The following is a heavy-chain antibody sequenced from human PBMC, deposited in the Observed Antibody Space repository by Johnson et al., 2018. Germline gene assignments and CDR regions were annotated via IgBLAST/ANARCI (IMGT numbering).Heavy chain of an antibody. Sequence: QVQLQESGPGLVKPSETLSLTCTVSGGSISSYYWSWIRQPPGKGLEWIGFIYYSGSTNYNPSLKSRVTISVDTSKNQFSLKLSSVTAADTAGYYCARWPQELATITGAFMDVWGKGTTVTVSS. V-gene: IGHV4-59*01. CDR2: IYYSGST. CDR1: GGSISSYY. CDR3: ARWPQELATITGAFMDV. D-gene: IGHD5-24*01. J-gene: IGHJ6*03.